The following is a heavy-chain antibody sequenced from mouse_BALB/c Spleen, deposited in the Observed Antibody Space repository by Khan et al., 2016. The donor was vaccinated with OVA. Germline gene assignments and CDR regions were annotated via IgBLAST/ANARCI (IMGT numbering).Heavy chain of an antibody. CDR2: ITYSGST. D-gene: IGHD4-1*01. CDR3: AMGRTY. Sequence: EVQLQESGPGLVKPSQSLSLTCTVTGYSITSDYARNWIRQFPGNKLEWMGYITYSGSTSYNPSLKSRISITRDTSKNQFFLQLNFVTTEDTATYYCAMGRTYWGQGTLVTVSA. J-gene: IGHJ3*01. CDR1: GYSITSDYA. V-gene: IGHV3-2*02.